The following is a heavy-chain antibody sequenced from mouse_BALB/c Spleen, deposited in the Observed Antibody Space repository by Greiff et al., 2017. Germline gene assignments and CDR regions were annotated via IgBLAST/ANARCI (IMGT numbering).Heavy chain of an antibody. J-gene: IGHJ1*01. V-gene: IGHV1S29*02. Sequence: VQLQQSGPELVKPGASVKISCKASGYTFTDYNMHWVKQSHGKSLEWIGYIYPYNGGTGYNQKFKSKATLTVDNSSSTAYMELRSLTSEDSAVYYCARWLLRVGYWYFDVWGAGTTVTVSS. CDR2: IYPYNGGT. CDR1: GYTFTDYN. D-gene: IGHD2-3*01. CDR3: ARWLLRVGYWYFDV.